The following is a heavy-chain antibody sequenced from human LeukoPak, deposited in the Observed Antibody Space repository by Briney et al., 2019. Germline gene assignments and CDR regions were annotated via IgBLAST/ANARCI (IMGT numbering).Heavy chain of an antibody. CDR3: AKVGLRYFDWLRAFDY. CDR2: IRFDGSNK. D-gene: IGHD3-9*01. J-gene: IGHJ4*02. Sequence: GGSLRLSCAASGFTFSSYGMHWVRQAPGKGLEWVVFIRFDGSNKYYADSVKGRFTISRDTSKNTLYLQMNSLRAQDTAVYYCAKVGLRYFDWLRAFDYWGQGTLVTVSS. V-gene: IGHV3-30*02. CDR1: GFTFSSYG.